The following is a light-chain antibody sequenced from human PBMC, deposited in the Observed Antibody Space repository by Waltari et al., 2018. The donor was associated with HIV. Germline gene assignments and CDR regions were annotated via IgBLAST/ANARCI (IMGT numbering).Light chain of an antibody. CDR3: QQYNKWPPWT. CDR2: GAS. CDR1: QSVGSN. Sequence: IVMTQSPATLSVYPGERATLSCRASQSVGSNLAWYQQKPGQAPRLLIYGASTRATGIPARFSGSGSGTEFTLTISSLQSEDFAVYYCQQYNKWPPWTFGQGTKVEIK. V-gene: IGKV3-15*01. J-gene: IGKJ1*01.